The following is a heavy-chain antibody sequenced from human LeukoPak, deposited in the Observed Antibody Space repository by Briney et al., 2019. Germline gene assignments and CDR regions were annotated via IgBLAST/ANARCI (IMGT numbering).Heavy chain of an antibody. CDR1: GFTFSSCG. V-gene: IGHV3-30*02. J-gene: IGHJ4*02. D-gene: IGHD1-26*01. CDR3: AREKQLGGTPFDY. Sequence: TGGSLRLSCAASGFTFSSCGMHWVRQAPGKGLEWVAFIRYDGSNKYYADSVKGRFTISRDNSKNTLYLQMNSLRAEDTAVYYCAREKQLGGTPFDYWGQGSLVTVSS. CDR2: IRYDGSNK.